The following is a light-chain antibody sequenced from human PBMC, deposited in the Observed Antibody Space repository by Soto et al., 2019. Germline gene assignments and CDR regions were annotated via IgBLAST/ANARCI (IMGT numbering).Light chain of an antibody. CDR3: SSYTTSTTRV. CDR2: DVT. Sequence: QSALTQPASVSGSPGQSITISCTGTSSDIGVYDFVSWYQQHPGRAPKLLIYDVTNRPSGISDRFSGSKSGNTASRTISGLQPEDEADYYCSSYTTSTTRVFGGGTKLTVL. J-gene: IGLJ3*02. V-gene: IGLV2-14*01. CDR1: SSDIGVYDF.